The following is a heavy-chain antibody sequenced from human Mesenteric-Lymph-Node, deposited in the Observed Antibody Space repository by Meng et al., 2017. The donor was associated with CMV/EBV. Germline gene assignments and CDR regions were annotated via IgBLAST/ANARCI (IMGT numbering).Heavy chain of an antibody. J-gene: IGHJ4*02. CDR1: GYTFIDYY. V-gene: IGHV1-8*02. D-gene: IGHD6-6*01. Sequence: ASVKVSCKASGYTFIDYYLHWVRQAPGQGLEWMGWMNPNSGNTGYAQKFQGRVTMTRNTSISTAYMELSSLRSEDTAVYYCARGSEYSSSPFDYWGQGTLVTVSS. CDR2: MNPNSGNT. CDR3: ARGSEYSSSPFDY.